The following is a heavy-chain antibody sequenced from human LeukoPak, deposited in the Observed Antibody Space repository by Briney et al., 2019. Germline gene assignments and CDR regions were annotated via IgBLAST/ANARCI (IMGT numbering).Heavy chain of an antibody. CDR2: INHSGST. CDR3: ARGRSIFGVVIHYYYYMDV. D-gene: IGHD3-3*01. Sequence: SETLSLTCTVSGGSISSYYWSWIRQPPGKGLEWIGEINHSGSTNYNPSLKSRVTISVDTSKNQFSLKLSSVTAADTAVYYCARGRSIFGVVIHYYYYMDVWGKGTTVTVSS. V-gene: IGHV4-34*01. J-gene: IGHJ6*03. CDR1: GGSISSYY.